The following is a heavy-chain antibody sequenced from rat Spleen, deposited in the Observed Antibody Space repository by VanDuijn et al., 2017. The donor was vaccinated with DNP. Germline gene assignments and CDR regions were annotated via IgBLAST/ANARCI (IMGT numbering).Heavy chain of an antibody. Sequence: EVQLVESGGGLVQPGRSLKLSCAASGFTFSDYAMAWVRQAPKKGLEWVATISYDGSSTYYRDSVKGRFTISRDNAKSTLYLQMDSLRSEDTATYYCARFYTYYGYNYAMDAWGQGTSVTVSS. D-gene: IGHD1-9*01. CDR3: ARFYTYYGYNYAMDA. CDR2: ISYDGSST. J-gene: IGHJ4*01. V-gene: IGHV5-17*01. CDR1: GFTFSDYA.